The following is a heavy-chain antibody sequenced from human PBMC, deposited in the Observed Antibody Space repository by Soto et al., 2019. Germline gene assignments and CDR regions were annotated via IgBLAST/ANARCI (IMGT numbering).Heavy chain of an antibody. V-gene: IGHV3-48*02. D-gene: IGHD2-8*01. CDR3: ARDNGMAGSFDP. CDR1: GFTFSSYS. CDR2: ISIGSTTI. J-gene: IGHJ5*02. Sequence: PGGSLRLSCAASGFTFSSYSMNWVRQAPGKGLEWVSYISIGSTTIFYADSVKGRFTTSRDNAKNSLYLQMNSLRDEDTAVYYCARDNGMAGSFDPWGQGTLVTVSS.